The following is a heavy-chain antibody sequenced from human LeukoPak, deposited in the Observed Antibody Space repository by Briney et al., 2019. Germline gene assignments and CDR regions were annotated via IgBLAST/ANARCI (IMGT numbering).Heavy chain of an antibody. CDR2: ISSSGRHT. CDR3: ARGEPAFDGFDI. V-gene: IGHV3-21*06. J-gene: IGHJ3*02. D-gene: IGHD1-26*01. CDR1: GSASGTYG. Sequence: GGSLRLSCEASGSASGTYGLTWSRRAQGKGLKWFSTISSSGRHTYYAGSIQGRLIISRDNAKNSLSLQMNSLKAEDTAAYYCARGEPAFDGFDIWGQGTQVTVSS.